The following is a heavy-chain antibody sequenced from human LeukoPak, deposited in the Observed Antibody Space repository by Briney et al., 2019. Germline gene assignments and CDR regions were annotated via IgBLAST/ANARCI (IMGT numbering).Heavy chain of an antibody. V-gene: IGHV4-59*01. D-gene: IGHD3-22*01. J-gene: IGHJ3*02. CDR2: IYYNGNT. CDR3: VRGNYDNRGYSNAFDI. Sequence: SETLSLTCTVSGASISSSYWSWVRQPPGKRLEWIGFIYYNGNTNSNPSLKSRVTISVDTSKNQFSLKLTFVTAADTAVYYCVRGNYDNRGYSNAFDIWGQGAMVTVSS. CDR1: GASISSSY.